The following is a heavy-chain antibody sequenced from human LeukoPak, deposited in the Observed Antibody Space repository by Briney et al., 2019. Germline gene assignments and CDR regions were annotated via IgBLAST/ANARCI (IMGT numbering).Heavy chain of an antibody. V-gene: IGHV3-23*01. CDR3: AKAGIAVPATPEY. CDR2: ISSSGGTT. Sequence: GGSLRLSCVASGFTFSSYSTNWVRQAPGKGLEWVSVISSSGGTTYYSDSVKGRFIISRDNSKNTLYLQMNSLRAEDTAVYYCAKAGIAVPATPEYCGQGTQVTVSS. CDR1: GFTFSSYS. J-gene: IGHJ4*02. D-gene: IGHD6-19*01.